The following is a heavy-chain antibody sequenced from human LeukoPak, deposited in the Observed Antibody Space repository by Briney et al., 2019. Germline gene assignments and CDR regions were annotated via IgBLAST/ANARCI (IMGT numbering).Heavy chain of an antibody. D-gene: IGHD2-15*01. CDR1: GFTFSSYA. J-gene: IGHJ6*02. Sequence: GGSLRLSCAASGFTFSSYAMSWVRQAPGKGLEWVSAISGSGGSTYYADSVKGRFTISRDNSKNTLYLQMNGLRAEDTAVYYCAKEYCSGGSCSYYYYYYYGMDVWGQGTTVTASS. CDR3: AKEYCSGGSCSYYYYYYYGMDV. CDR2: ISGSGGST. V-gene: IGHV3-23*01.